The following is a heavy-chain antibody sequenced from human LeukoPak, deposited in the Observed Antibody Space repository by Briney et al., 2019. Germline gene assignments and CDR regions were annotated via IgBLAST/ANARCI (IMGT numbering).Heavy chain of an antibody. CDR2: IYDSGST. Sequence: SETLSLTCTVSGGSIRSSYYYWGWIRQPPGKGLEWIGSIYDSGSTYYNPSLKSRVTISVDTSKNQFSLKLSSVTAADTAVYYCARHESIGVYFDYWGQGTLVTVSS. CDR3: ARHESIGVYFDY. J-gene: IGHJ4*02. V-gene: IGHV4-39*01. CDR1: GGSIRSSYYY.